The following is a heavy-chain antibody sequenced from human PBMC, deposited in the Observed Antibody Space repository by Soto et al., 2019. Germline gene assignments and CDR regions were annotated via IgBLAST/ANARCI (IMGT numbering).Heavy chain of an antibody. D-gene: IGHD3-22*01. CDR3: ARGVVITMVNFPDAFDI. CDR2: IYYSGST. V-gene: IGHV4-30-4*01. Sequence: PSETLSLTCTVSGGSISSGDYYWSWIRQPPGKGLEWIGYIYYSGSTYYNPSLKSRVTISVDTSKNQFSLKLSSVTAADTAVYYCARGVVITMVNFPDAFDIWGQGTMVTVSS. CDR1: GGSISSGDYY. J-gene: IGHJ3*02.